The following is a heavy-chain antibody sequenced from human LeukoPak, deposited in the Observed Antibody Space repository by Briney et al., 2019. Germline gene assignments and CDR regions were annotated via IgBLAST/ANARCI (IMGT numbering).Heavy chain of an antibody. V-gene: IGHV1-18*01. CDR1: GSTFTNYG. D-gene: IGHD3-22*01. J-gene: IGHJ4*02. CDR2: TSAYSGNT. Sequence: GASVKVSCKASGSTFTNYGIFWVRHAPGPGLERMGWTSAYSGNTNYAQKLQGRVTMTTETSTSTAYMELESLRSDDTAVYYCAISQGSYYDTSGYLGGDYWGQGTLVTVSS. CDR3: AISQGSYYDTSGYLGGDY.